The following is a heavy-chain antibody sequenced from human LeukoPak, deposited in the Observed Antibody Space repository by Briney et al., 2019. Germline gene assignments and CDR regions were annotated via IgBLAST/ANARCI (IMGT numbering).Heavy chain of an antibody. Sequence: SETLSLTCTVSGGSISSSSYYWGWIRQPPGKGLEWIGSIYYSGSTYYNPSLKSRVTISVDTSKNQFSLKLSSVTAADTAVYYCARKSGYYYSLYYFDYWGQGTLVTVSS. CDR3: ARKSGYYYSLYYFDY. D-gene: IGHD3-22*01. CDR1: GGSISSSSYY. V-gene: IGHV4-39*07. CDR2: IYYSGST. J-gene: IGHJ4*02.